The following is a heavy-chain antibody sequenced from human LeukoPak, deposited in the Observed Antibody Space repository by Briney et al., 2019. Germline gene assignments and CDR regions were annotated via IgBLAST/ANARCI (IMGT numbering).Heavy chain of an antibody. CDR1: GFTFSSYW. D-gene: IGHD6-19*01. CDR2: IKTDGSDT. CDR3: ARGGSSGCLDY. J-gene: IGHJ4*02. Sequence: GGSLRLSCAASGFTFSSYWMHWVRQAPGKGLVWVSRIKTDGSDTSYADSVKGRFTISRDNAKNTLYLQMNSMSAEETAVYYCARGGSSGCLDYWGQGTLVTVSS. V-gene: IGHV3-74*01.